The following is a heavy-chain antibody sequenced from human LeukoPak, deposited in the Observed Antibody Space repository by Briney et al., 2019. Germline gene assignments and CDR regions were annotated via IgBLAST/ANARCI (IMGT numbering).Heavy chain of an antibody. D-gene: IGHD3-10*01. V-gene: IGHV4-39*07. Sequence: SETLSLTCTVSGGSISSNSYYWGWIRQPPGKGLEWIGSIYHSGSTYYNPSLKSRVTISVDTSKNQFSLKLSSVTAADTAVYYCARAGTGSYYYYYYYYMDVWGKGTTVTVSS. CDR3: ARAGTGSYYYYYYYYMDV. CDR2: IYHSGST. CDR1: GGSISSNSYY. J-gene: IGHJ6*03.